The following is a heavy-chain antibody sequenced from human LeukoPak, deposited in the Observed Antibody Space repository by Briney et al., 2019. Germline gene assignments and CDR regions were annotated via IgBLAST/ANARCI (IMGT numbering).Heavy chain of an antibody. CDR3: ARVRRWELDH. Sequence: GGSLRLSCAASGFTFDDYAMHWVRQAPGKGLEWVSGISWNSGSIGYADSVKGRFTISRDNSKNTLYLQMTSLQTEDTAIYFCARVRRWELDHWGQGALVTVSS. CDR2: ISWNSGSI. CDR1: GFTFDDYA. D-gene: IGHD4-23*01. J-gene: IGHJ4*02. V-gene: IGHV3-9*01.